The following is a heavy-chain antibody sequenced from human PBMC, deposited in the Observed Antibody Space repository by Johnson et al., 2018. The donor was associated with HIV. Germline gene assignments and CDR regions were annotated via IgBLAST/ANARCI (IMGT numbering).Heavy chain of an antibody. D-gene: IGHD3-3*01. V-gene: IGHV3-66*01. CDR3: ARGGNRYYNFWSGYYRDAFDI. Sequence: VQLVESGGGLVKPGGSLRLSCIASGFTFSDYYMSWIRQAPGKGLEWVSVIYSGGSTYYADSVKGRFTISSDNSKNTLYLQMNSLRAEDTAVYYCARGGNRYYNFWSGYYRDAFDIWGQGTMVTVSS. J-gene: IGHJ3*02. CDR1: GFTFSDYY. CDR2: IYSGGST.